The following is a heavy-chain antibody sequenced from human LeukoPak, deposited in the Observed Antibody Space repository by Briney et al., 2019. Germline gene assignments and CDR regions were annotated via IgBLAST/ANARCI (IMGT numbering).Heavy chain of an antibody. CDR1: GFTFSSYV. CDR3: AEGTSGWYGNAFDI. Sequence: GGSLRLSCAASGFTFSSYVMSWVRQAPGMGLEWVSAISGSGGSTYYADSVKGRFTISRDNSKNTLYLQMNSLGAEDTAVYYCAEGTSGWYGNAFDIWGQGTMVTVSS. V-gene: IGHV3-23*01. J-gene: IGHJ3*02. CDR2: ISGSGGST. D-gene: IGHD6-19*01.